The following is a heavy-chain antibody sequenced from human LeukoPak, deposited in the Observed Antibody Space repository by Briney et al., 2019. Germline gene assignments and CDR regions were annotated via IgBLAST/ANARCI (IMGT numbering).Heavy chain of an antibody. Sequence: PGGSLRLSCTASGFSFSGHWMHWARHLPGKGLVWVSRISPTGSTTSYADSVKGRFTVSRDNAKNTLYLQVNNLRAEDTAVYYCARGPNSNWSGLDFWGQGTLVTVSS. J-gene: IGHJ4*02. CDR3: ARGPNSNWSGLDF. CDR2: ISPTGSTT. CDR1: GFSFSGHW. V-gene: IGHV3-74*01. D-gene: IGHD6-6*01.